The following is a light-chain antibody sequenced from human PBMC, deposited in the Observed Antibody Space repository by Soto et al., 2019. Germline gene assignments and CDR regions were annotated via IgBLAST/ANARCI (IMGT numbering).Light chain of an antibody. V-gene: IGKV3-15*01. CDR1: QSLSSD. Sequence: EIVMTQSPATLSASPGERVTLSCRASQSLSSDLAWYQQKLGQAPRLLIYGASTRATGIPARFSGSGSGTEFTLTISSLQSEDFAVYYCQQYNDWPPYTFGQGTKLEIK. CDR3: QQYNDWPPYT. J-gene: IGKJ2*01. CDR2: GAS.